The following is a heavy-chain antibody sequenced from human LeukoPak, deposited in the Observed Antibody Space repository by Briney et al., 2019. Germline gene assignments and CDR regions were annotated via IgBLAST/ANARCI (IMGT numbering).Heavy chain of an antibody. V-gene: IGHV1-69*13. Sequence: ASVKVSCKASGGTFSRFTISWVRQAPGRGFEWMGGITPIFGTANFAQKFQGRVSITADGSTSTAFMELSSLRSEDTAVYYCAREWGLESSGYYYAYWGQGTLVTVSS. D-gene: IGHD3-22*01. J-gene: IGHJ4*02. CDR1: GGTFSRFT. CDR2: ITPIFGTA. CDR3: AREWGLESSGYYYAY.